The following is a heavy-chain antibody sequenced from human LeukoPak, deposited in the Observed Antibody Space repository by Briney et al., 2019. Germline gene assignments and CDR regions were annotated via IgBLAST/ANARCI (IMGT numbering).Heavy chain of an antibody. CDR1: GFTFDDYA. CDR3: AKDRIAVTGPPAMDV. V-gene: IGHV3-9*01. CDR2: ISWSSGRI. Sequence: GGSLRLSCAASGFTFDDYAMHWVRQAPGKGLEWVSGISWSSGRIGYADSVKGRFTISRDNPKNSLYLQMNGLRPEDTALYYCAKDRIAVTGPPAMDVWGQGTTVIVSS. D-gene: IGHD6-19*01. J-gene: IGHJ6*02.